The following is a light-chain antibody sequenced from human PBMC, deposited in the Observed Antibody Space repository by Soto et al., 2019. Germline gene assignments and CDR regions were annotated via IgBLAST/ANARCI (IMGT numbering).Light chain of an antibody. CDR1: SSDFGAYNY. CDR2: DVS. J-gene: IGLJ1*01. Sequence: QSVLTQPASVSGSPGQSITISCTGTSSDFGAYNYVSWYQHHPGKAPKIMIYDVSNRPSGVSVRFSGSKSANTASLTISGLQAEDEADYYCSSYAGSSTPVVFGTGTKVTVL. V-gene: IGLV2-14*03. CDR3: SSYAGSSTPVV.